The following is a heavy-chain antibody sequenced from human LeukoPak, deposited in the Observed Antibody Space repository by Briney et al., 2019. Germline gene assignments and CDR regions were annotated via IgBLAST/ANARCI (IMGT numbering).Heavy chain of an antibody. CDR3: AKEPEQRPMYYYHYMDV. CDR1: GGSISSYY. J-gene: IGHJ6*03. D-gene: IGHD6-25*01. V-gene: IGHV4-4*07. CDR2: IYTSGST. Sequence: SETLSLTCTVSGGSISSYYWSWIRQPAGKGLEWIGRIYTSGSTNYNPSLKSRVTMSVDTSKNQFSLKLSSVTAADTAVYYCAKEPEQRPMYYYHYMDVWGKGTTVTVSS.